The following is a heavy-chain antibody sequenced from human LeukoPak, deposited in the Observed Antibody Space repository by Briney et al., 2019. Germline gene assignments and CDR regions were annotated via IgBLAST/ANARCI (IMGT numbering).Heavy chain of an antibody. CDR3: ARRYYYNLGSFPFDF. D-gene: IGHD3-10*01. J-gene: IGHJ4*02. CDR1: GGPLSGYF. V-gene: IGHV4-34*01. CDR2: IHNSGTT. Sequence: SETLSLTCAVSGGPLSGYFWSWIRQPPGKGLEWIGEIHNSGTTNYNPSLNSRVTISEDTSKNKIYLNLRSVTAADTAVYYCARRYYYNLGSFPFDFWGQGTLVTVSS.